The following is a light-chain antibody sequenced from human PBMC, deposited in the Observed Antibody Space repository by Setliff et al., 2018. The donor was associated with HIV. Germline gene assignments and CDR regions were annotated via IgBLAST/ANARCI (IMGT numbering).Light chain of an antibody. CDR3: SSHRDTNTLEV. CDR1: SSDVGRYDY. V-gene: IGLV2-14*03. Sequence: QSALTQPASVSGSPGQSVTISCTGTSSDVGRYDYVSWYQQHPGKAPKLMIYDVTNRPSGVSNRFSGSKSGNTASLTISGLQAGDEADYYCSSHRDTNTLEVFGTGTKVTVL. CDR2: DVT. J-gene: IGLJ1*01.